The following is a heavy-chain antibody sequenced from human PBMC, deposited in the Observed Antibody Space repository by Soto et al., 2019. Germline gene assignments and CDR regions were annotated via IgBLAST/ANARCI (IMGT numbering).Heavy chain of an antibody. Sequence: ASETLSLTCAVYGGSFSGYYWSWIRQPPGKGLEWIGEINHSGSTNYNPSLKSRVTISVDTSKNQFSLKLSSVTAADTAVYYCAREHWDWNYDRVTWFDPWGQGTLVTVSS. CDR3: AREHWDWNYDRVTWFDP. J-gene: IGHJ5*02. D-gene: IGHD1-7*01. V-gene: IGHV4-34*01. CDR2: INHSGST. CDR1: GGSFSGYY.